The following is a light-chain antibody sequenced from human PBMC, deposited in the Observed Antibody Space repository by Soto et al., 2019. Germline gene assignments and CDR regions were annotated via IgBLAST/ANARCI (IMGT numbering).Light chain of an antibody. CDR2: YDD. J-gene: IGLJ2*01. CDR3: AAWDHSLYGVV. CDR1: SSNIGNNA. Sequence: QSVLTQPPSVSEAPRQRVTISCSGSSSNIGNNAVNWYQQLPGKAPKLLIYYDDLLPSGVSDRFSGSKSGTSASLAISGLQSEDEADYYCAAWDHSLYGVVFGGGTKLTVL. V-gene: IGLV1-36*01.